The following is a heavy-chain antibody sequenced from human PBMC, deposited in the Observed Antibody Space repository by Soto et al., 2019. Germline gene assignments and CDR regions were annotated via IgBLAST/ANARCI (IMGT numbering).Heavy chain of an antibody. CDR1: GYTFTGYY. V-gene: IGHV1-2*04. D-gene: IGHD5-12*01. CDR3: ARDQGGWLQTPDAFDI. CDR2: INPNSGGT. Sequence: ASVKVSCKASGYTFTGYYMHWVRQAPGQGLEWMGWINPNSGGTNYAQKFQGWVTMTRDTSISTAYMELSRLGSDDTAVYYCARDQGGWLQTPDAFDIWGQGTMVTVSS. J-gene: IGHJ3*02.